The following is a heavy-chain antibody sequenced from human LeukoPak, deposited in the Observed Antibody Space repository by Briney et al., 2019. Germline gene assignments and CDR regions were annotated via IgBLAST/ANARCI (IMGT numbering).Heavy chain of an antibody. Sequence: GGSLRPSCAASGFTFSSYWMSWVRQAPGKGLEWVANIKEDGSEKYYVDSVKGRFTISRDNAKNSLYLQMNNLRAEDTAVYYCARGGDVLRFLEWSGNNWFDPWGQGTLVTVSA. CDR2: IKEDGSEK. J-gene: IGHJ5*02. CDR3: ARGGDVLRFLEWSGNNWFDP. D-gene: IGHD3-3*01. CDR1: GFTFSSYW. V-gene: IGHV3-7*04.